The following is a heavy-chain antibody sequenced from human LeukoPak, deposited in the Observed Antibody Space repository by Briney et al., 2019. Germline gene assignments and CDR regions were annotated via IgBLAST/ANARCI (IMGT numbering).Heavy chain of an antibody. CDR2: ISYDGSNK. CDR1: GFTFSSYG. D-gene: IGHD3-10*01. V-gene: IGHV3-30*18. CDR3: AKDREVRGVMGGTTFDP. Sequence: PGRSLRLSCAASGFTFSSYGMHWVRQAPGKGLEWVAVISYDGSNKYYADSVKGRFTISRDNSKNTLYLQMNSLRAEDTAVYYCAKDREVRGVMGGTTFDPWGQGTLVTVSS. J-gene: IGHJ5*02.